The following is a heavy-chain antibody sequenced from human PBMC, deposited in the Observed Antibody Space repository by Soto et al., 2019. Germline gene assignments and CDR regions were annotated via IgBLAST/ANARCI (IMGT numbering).Heavy chain of an antibody. CDR1: GFTFSSYG. Sequence: GGSLRLSCAASGFTFSSYGMHWVRQAPGKGLEWVAVIWYDGSNMYYADSVKGRFTISRDNTKSTLFLQMNSLRAEDTAVYYCATSYGNAWYTYWGQGTQVTVSS. D-gene: IGHD6-13*01. CDR2: IWYDGSNM. V-gene: IGHV3-33*01. J-gene: IGHJ4*02. CDR3: ATSYGNAWYTY.